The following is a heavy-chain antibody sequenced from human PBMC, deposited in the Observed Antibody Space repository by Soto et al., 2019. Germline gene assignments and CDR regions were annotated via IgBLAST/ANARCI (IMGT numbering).Heavy chain of an antibody. CDR1: GYTFTSYD. Sequence: ASVKVSCKASGYTFTSYDIKWVRQATGQGLEWMGWMYLNSAKTGYAHKFLVRVTMTRNTSIITAYMGLGSLRSEDTALYYCARDFRGGSSSTDYGGQGALVTLAS. V-gene: IGHV1-8*01. J-gene: IGHJ4*02. CDR3: ARDFRGGSSSTDY. CDR2: MYLNSAKT. D-gene: IGHD6-6*01.